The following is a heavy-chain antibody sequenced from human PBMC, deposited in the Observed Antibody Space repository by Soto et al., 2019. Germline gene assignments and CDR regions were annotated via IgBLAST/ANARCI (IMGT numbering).Heavy chain of an antibody. D-gene: IGHD3-10*01. J-gene: IGHJ4*02. V-gene: IGHV1-18*01. CDR3: VRALDGSGSYYTDY. CDR2: ISVHNGNI. CDR1: GYNFINYG. Sequence: ASVKVSCKASGYNFINYGITWVRQAPGQGLEWMGWISVHNGNIKYAQKLQGRVTMTTDTSTSTAYMELRSLRSDDTAVYYCVRALDGSGSYYTDYWGPGTVVTVSS.